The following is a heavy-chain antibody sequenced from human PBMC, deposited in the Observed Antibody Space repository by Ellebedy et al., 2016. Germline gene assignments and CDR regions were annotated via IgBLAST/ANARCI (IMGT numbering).Heavy chain of an antibody. CDR2: ISSSSSYI. Sequence: GESLKISXAASGFTFSSYSMNWVRQAPGKGLEWVSSISSSSSYIYYADSVKGRFTISRDNAKNSLYLQMNSLRAEDTAVYYCARDSSVDYGGNIGFDYWGQGTLVTVSS. CDR3: ARDSSVDYGGNIGFDY. V-gene: IGHV3-21*01. J-gene: IGHJ4*02. CDR1: GFTFSSYS. D-gene: IGHD4-23*01.